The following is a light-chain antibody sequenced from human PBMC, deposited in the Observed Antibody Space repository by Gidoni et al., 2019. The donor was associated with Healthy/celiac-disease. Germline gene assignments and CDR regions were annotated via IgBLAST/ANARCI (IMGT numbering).Light chain of an antibody. Sequence: EMVLTQSPATLSLPPGERATLSCRASLSVSSYLAWYQQKPGQAPRLLIYDASNRATGIPARFSGSGSGTDFTLTISSLEPEDFAVYYCQQRSNWPLTFGGGTKVEIK. V-gene: IGKV3-11*01. J-gene: IGKJ4*01. CDR2: DAS. CDR3: QQRSNWPLT. CDR1: LSVSSY.